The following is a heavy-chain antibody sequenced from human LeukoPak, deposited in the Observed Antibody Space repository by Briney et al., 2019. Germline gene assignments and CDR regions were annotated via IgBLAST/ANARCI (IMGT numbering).Heavy chain of an antibody. CDR3: ASGSQGDYVWGSYRYRESPFDP. CDR2: ISSSTSYK. CDR1: GFTFSDYY. V-gene: IGHV3-11*06. J-gene: IGHJ5*02. Sequence: PGGSLRLSCAASGFTFSDYYMSWIRQAPGKGLEWVSYISSSTSYKNYVDSVKGRFTISRDNAKNSLYLQMNSLRAEGTAVYYCASGSQGDYVWGSYRYRESPFDPWGQGTLVTVSS. D-gene: IGHD3-16*02.